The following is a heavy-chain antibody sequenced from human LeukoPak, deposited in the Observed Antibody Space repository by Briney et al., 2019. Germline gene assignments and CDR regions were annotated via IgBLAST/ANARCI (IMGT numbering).Heavy chain of an antibody. CDR3: TRGKGDQGWY. Sequence: SLRLSCAASGFTFGDYAMSWFRQAPGKGPEWVGFIRSKAYGGTTEYAASVKGRFTISRDDSKSIAYLQMNSLKTEDTAVYYCTRGKGDQGWYWGQGTLVTVSS. CDR2: IRSKAYGGTT. CDR1: GFTFGDYA. D-gene: IGHD2-15*01. J-gene: IGHJ4*02. V-gene: IGHV3-49*03.